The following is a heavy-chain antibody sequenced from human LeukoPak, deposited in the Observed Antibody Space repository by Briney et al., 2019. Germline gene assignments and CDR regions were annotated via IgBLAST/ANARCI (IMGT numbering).Heavy chain of an antibody. V-gene: IGHV4-59*08. CDR1: GGSISSYY. J-gene: IGHJ4*02. CDR2: IYYRGST. CDR3: ARRTTGTGPFDY. Sequence: SETLSFTCTVSGGSISSYYWSWIRQPPGKGLEWIAYIYYRGSTNYNPSLRSRVTISVDTSKNQFSLKLSSVTAADTAVYYCARRTTGTGPFDYWGQGTLVTVSS. D-gene: IGHD1-1*01.